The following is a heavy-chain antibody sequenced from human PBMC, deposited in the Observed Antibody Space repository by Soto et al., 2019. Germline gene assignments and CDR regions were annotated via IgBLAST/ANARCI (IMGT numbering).Heavy chain of an antibody. D-gene: IGHD3-16*01. CDR1: GFTFSSYG. V-gene: IGHV3-30*18. Sequence: QVQLVESGGGVVQPGRSLRLSCAASGFTFSSYGMHWVRQAPGKGLEWVAVISYDGSNKYYADSVKGRFTISRDNSKNTLYLQRNSLRGGDTAVYYGAKDTDQEGLGGGGYWGQGTLVTVSS. CDR3: AKDTDQEGLGGGGY. J-gene: IGHJ4*02. CDR2: ISYDGSNK.